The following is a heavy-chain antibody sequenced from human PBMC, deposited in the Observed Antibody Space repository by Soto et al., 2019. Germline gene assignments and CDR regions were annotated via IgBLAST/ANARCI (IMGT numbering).Heavy chain of an antibody. V-gene: IGHV4-4*02. D-gene: IGHD3-22*01. CDR2: IYPSGTT. CDR1: GGSINSSNW. Sequence: TLSLTCAVSGGSINSSNWWTWVRQTPGQGLEWIGEIYPSGTTNYNPSLKTRVTISLDKSTNQFSLRLNSVTAADTAVYYCARVGPWVPYYYDSSPYTFENWFDPWGQGTLVTVSS. CDR3: ARVGPWVPYYYDSSPYTFENWFDP. J-gene: IGHJ5*02.